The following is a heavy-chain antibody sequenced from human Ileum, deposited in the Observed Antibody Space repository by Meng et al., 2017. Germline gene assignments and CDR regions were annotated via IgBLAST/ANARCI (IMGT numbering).Heavy chain of an antibody. CDR3: ARHGGYSQDF. D-gene: IGHD4-23*01. J-gene: IGHJ4*02. CDR2: ISHSGSA. Sequence: VQLQESGPGLGSPSGTLSLTCAGSSGSISSNTYWCRVRQPPGKGLEWIGQISHSGSAYYIPSLKSRVTMSVDKSKSQFSLMLTSVTAADTAIYYCARHGGYSQDFWGQGTLVTVSS. V-gene: IGHV4-4*02. CDR1: SGSISSNTY.